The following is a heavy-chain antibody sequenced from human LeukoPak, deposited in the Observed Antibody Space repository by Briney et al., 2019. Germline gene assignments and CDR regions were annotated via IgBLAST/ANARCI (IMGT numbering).Heavy chain of an antibody. V-gene: IGHV3-21*01. CDR2: ISTSSSYI. CDR1: GFTFGSYN. Sequence: TPGGSLRLSCAASGFTFGSYNMNWVRQAPGKRLEWVSSISTSSSYIYYADSVKGRFTISRDNAKKSLYLQMNSLRAGDTAVYYCARDGGDYYDSSGYPFHHWGQGTLVTVSS. CDR3: ARDGGDYYDSSGYPFHH. J-gene: IGHJ1*01. D-gene: IGHD3-22*01.